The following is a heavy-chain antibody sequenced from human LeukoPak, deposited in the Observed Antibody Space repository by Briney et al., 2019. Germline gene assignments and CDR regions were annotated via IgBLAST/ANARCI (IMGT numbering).Heavy chain of an antibody. CDR3: ARAGIWFGATYFDY. CDR2: ISGSGGST. D-gene: IGHD3-10*01. V-gene: IGHV3-23*01. Sequence: GGSLRLTCAASGFTFSSYAMSWVRQAPGKGLEWVSAISGSGGSTYYADSVKGRFTISRDNSKNTLYLQMNSLRAEDTAVYYCARAGIWFGATYFDYWGQGTLVTVSS. CDR1: GFTFSSYA. J-gene: IGHJ4*02.